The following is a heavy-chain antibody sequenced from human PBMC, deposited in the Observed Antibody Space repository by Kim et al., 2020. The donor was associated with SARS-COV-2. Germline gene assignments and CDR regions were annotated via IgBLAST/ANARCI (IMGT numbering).Heavy chain of an antibody. J-gene: IGHJ4*02. CDR1: GGSFSGYH. CDR2: INHSGST. Sequence: SETLSLICAVYGGSFSGYHWSWIRQPPGKGLEWIGEINHSGSTNYNPSLKSRVTISVDTSKNQFSLKLSSVTAADTAVYYCARRVRGVNDYWGQGTLVTVSS. D-gene: IGHD3-10*01. V-gene: IGHV4-34*01. CDR3: ARRVRGVNDY.